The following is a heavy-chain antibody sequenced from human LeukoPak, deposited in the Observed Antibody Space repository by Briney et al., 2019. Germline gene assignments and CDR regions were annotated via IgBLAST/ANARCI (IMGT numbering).Heavy chain of an antibody. Sequence: PGGSLRLSCAASRVTFTSYAMTWVRQAPGKGLEWVAAISGSGGSTYYADSVKGRFTISRDNSKNTLYLQMNSLRAEDTAVYYCAKVPSSSWYEADYWGQGTLVTVSS. D-gene: IGHD6-13*01. V-gene: IGHV3-23*01. CDR1: RVTFTSYA. J-gene: IGHJ4*02. CDR2: ISGSGGST. CDR3: AKVPSSSWYEADY.